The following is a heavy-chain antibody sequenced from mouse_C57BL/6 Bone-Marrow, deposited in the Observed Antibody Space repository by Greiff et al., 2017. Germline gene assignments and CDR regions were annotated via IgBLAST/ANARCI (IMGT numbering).Heavy chain of an antibody. D-gene: IGHD1-1*01. CDR1: GFTFSGYY. V-gene: IGHV5-16*01. J-gene: IGHJ1*03. CDR2: INYDGSST. CDR3: ARDASKVVATGYFDV. Sequence: EVKLVESEGGLVQPGSSMKLSCTASGFTFSGYYMAWVRQVPDKGLEWVANINYDGSSTYYLEPLKSRFLISRDNAKNILYLQMSSLKSEDTATYDCARDASKVVATGYFDVWGTGTTVTVSS.